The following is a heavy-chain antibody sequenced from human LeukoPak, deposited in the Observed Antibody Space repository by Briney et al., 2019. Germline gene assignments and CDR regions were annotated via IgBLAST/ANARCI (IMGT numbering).Heavy chain of an antibody. CDR1: GGSISSYY. J-gene: IGHJ4*02. Sequence: SETRSLTCTVSGGSISSYYCIWSRQPPGKGLEWIGYIYYSGSTYYNPSLKSRVTISVDTSKNQFSLKLSSVTAADTAVYYCASSLWIAVAGPFDYWGQGTLITVSS. CDR2: IYYSGST. V-gene: IGHV4-59*06. D-gene: IGHD6-19*01. CDR3: ASSLWIAVAGPFDY.